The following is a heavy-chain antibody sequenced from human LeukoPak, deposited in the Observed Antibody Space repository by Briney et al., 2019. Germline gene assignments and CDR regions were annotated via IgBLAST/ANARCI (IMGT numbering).Heavy chain of an antibody. J-gene: IGHJ4*02. CDR2: IYYSGST. CDR3: ARDAPPLDSSGYYGSGKANFDY. CDR1: GGSISSYY. D-gene: IGHD3-22*01. Sequence: SETLSLTCTVSGGSISSYYWGWIRQPPGKGLEWIGSIYYSGSTYYNPSLKSRVTISVDTSKNQFSLKLSSVTAADTAVYYCARDAPPLDSSGYYGSGKANFDYWGQGTLVTVSS. V-gene: IGHV4-39*07.